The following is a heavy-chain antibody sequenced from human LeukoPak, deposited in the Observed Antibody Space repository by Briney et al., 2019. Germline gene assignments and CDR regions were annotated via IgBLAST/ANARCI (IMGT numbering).Heavy chain of an antibody. CDR2: IWYDGSNK. CDR3: SRGAYGSGSYLNAYGMDV. V-gene: IGHV3-33*01. CDR1: GFTFSTFG. Sequence: EGSLRLSCAASGFTFSTFGMHWVRQAPGKGLEWVALIWYDGSNKYYADSVKGRFTISRDNSKNTLYLQMNSLRAEDTATYYCSRGAYGSGSYLNAYGMDVWGQGTTVTVSS. D-gene: IGHD3-10*01. J-gene: IGHJ6*02.